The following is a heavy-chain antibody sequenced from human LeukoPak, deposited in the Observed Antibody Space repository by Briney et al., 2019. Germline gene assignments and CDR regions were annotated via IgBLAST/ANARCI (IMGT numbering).Heavy chain of an antibody. J-gene: IGHJ4*02. CDR1: GDSVSSNSAA. D-gene: IGHD6-6*01. CDR3: ARERDSSSSPLYYFDY. CDR2: TYYRFKWYN. Sequence: SQTLSLTCAISGDSVSSNSAAWNWIRQSPSRGLEWLGRTYYRFKWYNDYAVSVKSRITINPDTSKNQFSLQLNSVTPEDTAVYYCARERDSSSSPLYYFDYWGQGTLVTVSS. V-gene: IGHV6-1*01.